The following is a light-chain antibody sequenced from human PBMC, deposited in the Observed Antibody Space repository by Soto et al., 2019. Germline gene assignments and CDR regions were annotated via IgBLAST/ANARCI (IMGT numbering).Light chain of an antibody. CDR3: QQLDSMPIT. J-gene: IGKJ5*01. V-gene: IGKV1-9*01. CDR1: QGIRSY. CDR2: IAS. Sequence: IQWTQSPSSLSASVGDRVAITCRASQGIRSYLAWYQQKPGEAPKLLISIASILQSGVPSRFSGSGSGTDFVLTISSLQPEDSATYYCQQLDSMPITFGQGPRLEIK.